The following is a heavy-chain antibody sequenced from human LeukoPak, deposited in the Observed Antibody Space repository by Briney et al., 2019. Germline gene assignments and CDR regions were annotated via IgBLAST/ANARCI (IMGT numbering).Heavy chain of an antibody. J-gene: IGHJ4*02. D-gene: IGHD3-22*01. CDR1: GGSLSGYY. CDR3: ARESYYDSSGYSFDY. V-gene: IGHV4-34*01. Sequence: SETLSLTCAVYGGSLSGYYWSWIRQPPGKGLEWIGEINHSGSTNYNPSLKSRVTISVDTSKNQFSLKLSSVTAADTAVYYCARESYYDSSGYSFDYWGQGTLVTVSS. CDR2: INHSGST.